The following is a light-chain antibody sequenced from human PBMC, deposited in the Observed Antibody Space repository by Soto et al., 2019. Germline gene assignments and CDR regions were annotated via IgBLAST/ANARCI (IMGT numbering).Light chain of an antibody. CDR3: AAWDDSLSGRV. Sequence: QSVLTQPHSASGTPGQRVTISCSGSSSNIGSNYVYWYQQLPGTAPKLLIYSNNQRPSGVPDRFSGSKSGTSASLAISGLRSEDEADYYCAAWDDSLSGRVFGGGTQLTVL. CDR1: SSNIGSNY. CDR2: SNN. V-gene: IGLV1-47*02. J-gene: IGLJ3*02.